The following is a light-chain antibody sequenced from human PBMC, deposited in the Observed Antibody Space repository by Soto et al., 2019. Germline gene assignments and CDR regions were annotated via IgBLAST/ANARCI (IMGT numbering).Light chain of an antibody. J-gene: IGKJ1*01. Sequence: TRSPAPVSVYRGEDVTLGYRASQSLSSNLAWYQQKPGQAPRLLIYATSHRATGIPDRFSGSGSGTDFTLTISSLESEDFAVYYCQQYETSPRTFGQGTKVDIK. CDR1: QSLSSN. CDR2: ATS. V-gene: IGKV3D-15*01. CDR3: QQYETSPRT.